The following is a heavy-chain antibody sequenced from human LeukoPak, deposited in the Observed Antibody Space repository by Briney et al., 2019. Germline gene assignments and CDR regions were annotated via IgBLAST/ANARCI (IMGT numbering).Heavy chain of an antibody. CDR3: ATRKLGNDY. J-gene: IGHJ4*02. CDR1: GGSISYYY. V-gene: IGHV4-59*01. Sequence: PSETLSLTCAVSGGSISYYYWSWIRQPPGKGLEWIGYIYYSGSTNYNPSLKSRVTISVDTSKNQFSLKLSSVTAADTAVYYCATRKLGNDYWGQGTLVTVSS. D-gene: IGHD7-27*01. CDR2: IYYSGST.